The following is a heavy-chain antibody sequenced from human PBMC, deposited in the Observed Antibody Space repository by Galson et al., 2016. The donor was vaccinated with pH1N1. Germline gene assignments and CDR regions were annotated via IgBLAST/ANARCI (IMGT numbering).Heavy chain of an antibody. CDR1: KSTFTKYY. CDR3: AQYSSLSGDPA. J-gene: IGHJ4*02. D-gene: IGHD4-11*01. V-gene: IGHV1-46*01. Sequence: SVKVSCKAPKSTFTKYYIHWVRQAPGQGLEWMGIIDPRYDTTTYSQRFQGRVVLTRDTSTSTVYMEVSSLTSEDTAIYYCAQYSSLSGDPAWGQGTLVTVSS. CDR2: IDPRYDTT.